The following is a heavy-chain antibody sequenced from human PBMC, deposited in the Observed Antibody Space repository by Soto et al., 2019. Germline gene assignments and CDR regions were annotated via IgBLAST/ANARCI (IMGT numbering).Heavy chain of an antibody. Sequence: QVQLVQSGAEVKKPGSSVKVSCKASGGTFSSYAISWVRQAPGQGLEWMGGIIPIFGTANYARKFQGRVTITADDSTSTAYMALSSLRSEDTAVYYWARARPHYYYDSSGYYYGSAFDIWGQGTMVTVSS. V-gene: IGHV1-69*01. D-gene: IGHD3-22*01. CDR1: GGTFSSYA. CDR2: IIPIFGTA. CDR3: ARARPHYYYDSSGYYYGSAFDI. J-gene: IGHJ3*02.